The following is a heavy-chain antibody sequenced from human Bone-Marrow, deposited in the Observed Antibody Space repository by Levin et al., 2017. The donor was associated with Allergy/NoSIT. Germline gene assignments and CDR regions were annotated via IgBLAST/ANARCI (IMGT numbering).Heavy chain of an antibody. J-gene: IGHJ4*02. CDR3: ATLVGASAGTY. CDR1: GHIFATYA. V-gene: IGHV1-18*01. D-gene: IGHD1-26*01. Sequence: GESLKISCKASGHIFATYALSWVRQAPGQGLEWLGWISPANGHTSYGQRFQDRVTMTTDTSTTTAYMELMTLTSDDTAVYYCATLVGASAGTYWGQGTLVIVSS. CDR2: ISPANGHT.